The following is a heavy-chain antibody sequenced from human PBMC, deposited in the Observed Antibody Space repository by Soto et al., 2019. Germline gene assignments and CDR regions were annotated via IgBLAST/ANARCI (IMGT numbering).Heavy chain of an antibody. CDR2: IIPLFGTT. D-gene: IGHD3-3*01. Sequence: SVKVSCKASGGTFSSYAISGVRQAPGQGLQWMGGIIPLFGTTNYAQRFQGRVTITADKYTSTAHMELSSLGSEDTAMYYCATCIWTSYYYYNMDVWGQGTTVTVSS. V-gene: IGHV1-69*06. CDR3: ATCIWTSYYYYNMDV. J-gene: IGHJ6*02. CDR1: GGTFSSYA.